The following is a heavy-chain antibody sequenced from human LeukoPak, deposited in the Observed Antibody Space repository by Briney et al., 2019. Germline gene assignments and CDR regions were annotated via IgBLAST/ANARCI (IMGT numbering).Heavy chain of an antibody. V-gene: IGHV4-34*01. J-gene: IGHJ4*02. Sequence: SETPSLTCAVYRGSFSGYYWSRIRQPPGKGLEWIGEINHSGSTNYNPSLMSRVTISVDTSKNQFSLKLSSVTAADTAVYYCARGPYGSGDYWGQGTLVTVSS. CDR3: ARGPYGSGDY. D-gene: IGHD3-10*01. CDR2: INHSGST. CDR1: RGSFSGYY.